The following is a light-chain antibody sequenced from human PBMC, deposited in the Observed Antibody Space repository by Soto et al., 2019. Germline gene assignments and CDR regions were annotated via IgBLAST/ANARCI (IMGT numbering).Light chain of an antibody. CDR1: QSVRNNY. J-gene: IGKJ4*01. CDR2: DVS. Sequence: EIVLTQSPGTLSSSPGERATLSCRASQSVRNNYLAWYQQKPGQPPRFLIYDVSTRAAGIPDRFSGSGSGTDFTLTISRLEPLDFAVYYCQQYGSTTLTFGGGTKVDIK. CDR3: QQYGSTTLT. V-gene: IGKV3-20*01.